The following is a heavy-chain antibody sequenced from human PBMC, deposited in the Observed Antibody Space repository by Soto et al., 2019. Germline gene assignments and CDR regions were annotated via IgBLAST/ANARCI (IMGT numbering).Heavy chain of an antibody. J-gene: IGHJ4*02. V-gene: IGHV4-4*02. CDR1: GGSISSSNW. CDR3: ARPAGYDHYFDS. CDR2: IYHSGST. D-gene: IGHD5-12*01. Sequence: PSETLSLTCAVSGGSISSSNWWSWVRQPPGKGLEWIGEIYHSGSTNYNPSLKSRVTISVDKSKNQFSLRLSSVTAADTAVYFCARPAGYDHYFDSWGQGALVTVSS.